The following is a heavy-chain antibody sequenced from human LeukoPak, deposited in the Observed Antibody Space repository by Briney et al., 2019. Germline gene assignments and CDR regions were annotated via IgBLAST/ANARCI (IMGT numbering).Heavy chain of an antibody. D-gene: IGHD6-19*01. CDR1: GFTFSSYA. CDR3: ARGRQWLVDY. V-gene: IGHV3-30-3*01. J-gene: IGHJ4*02. CDR2: ISYDGSNK. Sequence: GRSLRLSCAASGFTFSSYAMHWVRRAPGKGLERVAVISYDGSNKYYADSVKGRFTISRDNSKNTLYLQMNSLRAEDTAVYYCARGRQWLVDYWGQGTLVTVSS.